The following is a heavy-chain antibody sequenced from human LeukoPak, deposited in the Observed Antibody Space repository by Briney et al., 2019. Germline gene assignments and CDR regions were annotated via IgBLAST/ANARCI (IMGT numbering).Heavy chain of an antibody. CDR2: IYYSGST. Sequence: SETLSLTCTVSGGSISSYYWSWIRQPPGKGLEWIGYIYYSGSTNYNPSLKSRVTISVDTSKNQFSLKLSSVTAADTAVYYCARRSYGSASPLRMDVWGQGTTVTVSS. CDR3: ARRSYGSASPLRMDV. D-gene: IGHD3-10*01. V-gene: IGHV4-59*01. J-gene: IGHJ6*02. CDR1: GGSISSYY.